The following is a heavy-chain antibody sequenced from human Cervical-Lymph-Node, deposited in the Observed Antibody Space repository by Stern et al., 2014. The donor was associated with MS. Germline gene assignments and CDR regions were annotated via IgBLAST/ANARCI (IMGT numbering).Heavy chain of an antibody. Sequence: QMQLVQSGAEVRKPGASVRLSCKASGYLFTSDDINWVRQASGQGLEWMGWMNPASGDTGFEQKFRGRVTMTRDISTSTDYMELSSLTSEDSAVYYCTKAWGHWGRGTQVTVSS. CDR2: MNPASGDT. CDR3: TKAWGH. V-gene: IGHV1-8*01. D-gene: IGHD7-27*01. CDR1: GYLFTSDD. J-gene: IGHJ1*01.